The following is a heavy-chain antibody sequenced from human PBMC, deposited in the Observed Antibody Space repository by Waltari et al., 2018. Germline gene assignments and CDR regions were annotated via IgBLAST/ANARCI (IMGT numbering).Heavy chain of an antibody. CDR2: INPDRGDT. Sequence: QVQLVQSGAEVKKPGASVQVSCQASGYTFSDHYLHWVRQAPGQGLEWMGRINPDRGDTKYAQKFQGRVTMTRDTSISTAYMEVSRLTSDDTAVYYCTRLTAATLVWFDPWGQGTLVTVSS. CDR1: GYTFSDHY. D-gene: IGHD6-13*01. V-gene: IGHV1-2*06. J-gene: IGHJ5*02. CDR3: TRLTAATLVWFDP.